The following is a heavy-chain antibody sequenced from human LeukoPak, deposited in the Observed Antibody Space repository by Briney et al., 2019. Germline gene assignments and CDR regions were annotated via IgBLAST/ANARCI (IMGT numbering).Heavy chain of an antibody. CDR2: IYHSGST. CDR1: GYSISSGYY. Sequence: SETLSLTCTVSGYSISSGYYWGWIRQPPGKGLEWIGSIYHSGSTYYNPSLKSRVTISVDTSKNQFSLKLSSVTAADTAVYYCARGGGSSGDDAFDIWGQGTMVTVSS. D-gene: IGHD3-22*01. V-gene: IGHV4-38-2*02. CDR3: ARGGGSSGDDAFDI. J-gene: IGHJ3*02.